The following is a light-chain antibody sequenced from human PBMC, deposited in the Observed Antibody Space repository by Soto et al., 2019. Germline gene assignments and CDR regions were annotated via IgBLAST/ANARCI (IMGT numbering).Light chain of an antibody. CDR2: CVS. CDR1: SRDVGNYNF. Sequence: QSALTQPASVSGSPGQSITVSCTGTSRDVGNYNFVSWYQQHPGKAPKVIMYCVSNRPSGVSDRFSAAKSGNTTPLAISCLQTADEAVYFCSSYTSGSVLFGGGTTLTVL. J-gene: IGLJ3*02. V-gene: IGLV2-14*01. CDR3: SSYTSGSVL.